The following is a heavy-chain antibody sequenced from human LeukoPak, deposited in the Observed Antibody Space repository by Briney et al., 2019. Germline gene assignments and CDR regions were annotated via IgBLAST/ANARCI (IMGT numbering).Heavy chain of an antibody. Sequence: ASVKVSCKASGYTYTGYYMHWVQQAPGQGLEWMGWINPNSGGTNYAQKFQGRVTMTRDTSISTAYMELSRLRSDDTAVYYCARGYCSSTSCYAVDYWGQGTLVTVSS. CDR3: ARGYCSSTSCYAVDY. V-gene: IGHV1-2*02. D-gene: IGHD2-2*01. CDR2: INPNSGGT. CDR1: GYTYTGYY. J-gene: IGHJ4*02.